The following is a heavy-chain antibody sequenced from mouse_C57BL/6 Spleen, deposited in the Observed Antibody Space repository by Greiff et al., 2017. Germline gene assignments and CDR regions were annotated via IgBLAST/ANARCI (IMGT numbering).Heavy chain of an antibody. CDR1: GYSITSGYY. J-gene: IGHJ2*01. CDR3: ARNQYYFDY. Sequence: DVKLQESGPGLVKPSQSLSLTCSVTGYSITSGYYWNWIRQFPGNKLEWMGYISYDGSNNYNPSLKNRISITRDTSKNQFFLKLNSVTTEDTATYYCARNQYYFDYWGQGTTLTVSS. V-gene: IGHV3-6*01. CDR2: ISYDGSN.